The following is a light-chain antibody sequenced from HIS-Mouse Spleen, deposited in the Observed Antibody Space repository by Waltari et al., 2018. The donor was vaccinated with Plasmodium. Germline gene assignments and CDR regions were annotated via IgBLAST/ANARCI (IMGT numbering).Light chain of an antibody. V-gene: IGLV3-10*01. J-gene: IGLJ3*02. CDR1: ALPNNY. Sequence: SYQLTHPPSVSVSPGQTASITCSGYALPNNYAYWYQQKSGQAPVLVIYEDSKRPSGSPERFSGSSSGTMATLTISGAQVEDEADYYCYSTDSSGNHRVFGGGTKLTVL. CDR2: EDS. CDR3: YSTDSSGNHRV.